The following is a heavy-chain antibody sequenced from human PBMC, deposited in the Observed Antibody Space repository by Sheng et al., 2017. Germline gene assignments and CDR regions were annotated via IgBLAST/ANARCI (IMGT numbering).Heavy chain of an antibody. CDR2: IKEDGSET. D-gene: IGHD6-19*01. Sequence: EVQLVESGGGLVQPGGSLRLSCAASGFTFSGHWMNWVRQAPGKGLEWVATIKEDGSETFYVDSVKGRLTISRDNAKNSLYLLLNSLTTEDTAVYFCARGSGWYFYWGQGSLVTV. J-gene: IGHJ4*02. CDR1: GFTFSGHW. CDR3: ARGSGWYFY. V-gene: IGHV3-7*01.